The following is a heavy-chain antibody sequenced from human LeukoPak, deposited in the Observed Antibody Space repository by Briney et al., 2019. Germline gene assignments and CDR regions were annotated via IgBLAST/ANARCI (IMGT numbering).Heavy chain of an antibody. V-gene: IGHV3-7*01. Sequence: GGSLRLSCAASGFIFSSYWMGWVRQAPGKGLEWVANIKRDGSERYYEDSVKGRVTISRDKAQNSLYLQMNSLRDEDTAVYYCARDKEAAVDFWSGYYPLWGQGTLVTVSS. D-gene: IGHD3-3*01. J-gene: IGHJ4*02. CDR1: GFIFSSYW. CDR3: ARDKEAAVDFWSGYYPL. CDR2: IKRDGSER.